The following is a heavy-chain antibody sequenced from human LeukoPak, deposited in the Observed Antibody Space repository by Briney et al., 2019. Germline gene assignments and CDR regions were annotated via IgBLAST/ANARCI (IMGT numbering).Heavy chain of an antibody. J-gene: IGHJ6*02. Sequence: ASVTVSFKASGYTFTVYYMHWVRQAPGQGLEWMGWINPNSSGTNYAQKFQGRVTITRDTSNSTAYLELSRLRSNDTAVYYCARDPYYDILTGYFDYCYYGMDVWGQGTTVTVSS. CDR1: GYTFTVYY. D-gene: IGHD3-9*01. V-gene: IGHV1-2*02. CDR2: INPNSSGT. CDR3: ARDPYYDILTGYFDYCYYGMDV.